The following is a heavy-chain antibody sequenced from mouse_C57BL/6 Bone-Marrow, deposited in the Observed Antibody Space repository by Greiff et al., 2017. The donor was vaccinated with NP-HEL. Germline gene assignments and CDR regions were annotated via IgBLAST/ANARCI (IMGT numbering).Heavy chain of an antibody. CDR2: ISDGGSYT. CDR1: GFTFSSYA. J-gene: IGHJ3*01. V-gene: IGHV5-4*01. Sequence: EVKLMESGGGLVKPGGSLKLSCAASGFTFSSYAMSWVRQTPEKRLEWVATISDGGSYTYYPDNVKGRFTISRDNAKNNLYLQMSHLKSEDTAMYYCAREVGGVYYGSSYVGFAYWGQGTLVTVSA. CDR3: AREVGGVYYGSSYVGFAY. D-gene: IGHD1-1*01.